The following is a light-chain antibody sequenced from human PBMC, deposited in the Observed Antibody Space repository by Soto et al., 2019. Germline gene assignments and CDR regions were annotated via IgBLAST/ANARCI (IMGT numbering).Light chain of an antibody. J-gene: IGKJ5*01. CDR3: QQYTGPPTT. V-gene: IGKV3-15*01. Sequence: EIVMAQSPATLSVSPGERPTLSCRASQSVFSSLAWYQQRPGQAPRLLIYGSATRATGIPARFSGSGSGTDFTLTITRLEPEDSAVYFCQQYTGPPTTFGQGTRLEI. CDR2: GSA. CDR1: QSVFSS.